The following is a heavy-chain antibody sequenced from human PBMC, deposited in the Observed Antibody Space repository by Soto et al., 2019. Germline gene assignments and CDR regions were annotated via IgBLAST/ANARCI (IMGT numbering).Heavy chain of an antibody. CDR1: GGTFSSYA. CDR3: CRGPFTDSYYYYGIDV. Sequence: SVKVFCKASGGTFSSYAISWVRPAPGQGLEWRGGIIPIFGTANYAQKFQGRVTITADQSTSTAYLELSSLRSEDRAVYDCCRGPFTDSYYYYGIDVWGQWTTVTVSS. V-gene: IGHV1-69*13. D-gene: IGHD2-15*01. J-gene: IGHJ6*02. CDR2: IIPIFGTA.